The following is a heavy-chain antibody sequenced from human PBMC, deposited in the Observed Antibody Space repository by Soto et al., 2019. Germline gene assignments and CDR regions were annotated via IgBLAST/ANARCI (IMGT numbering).Heavy chain of an antibody. CDR2: IYYSGRT. J-gene: IGHJ4*02. CDR1: GGSISSGGYY. V-gene: IGHV4-31*03. Sequence: QVQLQESGPGLVKPSQTLSLTCTVSGGSISSGGYYWSWIRQHPGKGLEWMGYIYYSGRTYYNPSLKSRVTISVDTSKDQFALLLSSVTAADAAVYYCARGVTMVRGVIHTPYFDYWGQGTLVTVSS. D-gene: IGHD3-10*01. CDR3: ARGVTMVRGVIHTPYFDY.